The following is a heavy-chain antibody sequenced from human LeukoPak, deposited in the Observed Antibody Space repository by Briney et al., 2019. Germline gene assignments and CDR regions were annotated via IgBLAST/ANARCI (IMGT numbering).Heavy chain of an antibody. D-gene: IGHD6-19*01. CDR1: GFTFSSYA. J-gene: IGHJ4*02. V-gene: IGHV3-30*04. CDR2: ISYDGSNK. Sequence: PGGSLRLSCAASGFTFSSYAMPWVRQAPGKGLEWVAVISYDGSNKYYADSVKGRFTISRDNSKNTLYLQMNSLRAEDTAVYYCAREEYSSAPFDYWGQGTLVTVSS. CDR3: AREEYSSAPFDY.